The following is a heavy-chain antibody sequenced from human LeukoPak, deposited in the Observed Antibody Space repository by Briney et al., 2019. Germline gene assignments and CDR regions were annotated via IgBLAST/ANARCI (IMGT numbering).Heavy chain of an antibody. CDR3: ARANFWSGYYMDV. D-gene: IGHD3-3*01. CDR1: GGSISSYY. CDR2: IYTSGST. V-gene: IGHV4-4*07. Sequence: SETLSLTCTVSGGSISSYYWSWIRQPPGKGLEWIGRIYTSGSTNYNPSLKSRVTMSVDTSKNQFSLKLSSVIAADTAVYYCARANFWSGYYMDVWGKGTTVTVSS. J-gene: IGHJ6*03.